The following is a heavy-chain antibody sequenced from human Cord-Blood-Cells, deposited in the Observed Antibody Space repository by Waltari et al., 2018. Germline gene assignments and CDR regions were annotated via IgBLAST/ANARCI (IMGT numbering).Heavy chain of an antibody. D-gene: IGHD6-13*01. CDR1: GFTFSSYG. CDR2: VWYDGSNK. CDR3: ARDAAAGFDAFDI. Sequence: QVQLVESGGGVVQPGRSLRLSCAAPGFTFSSYGMHWVRQAPGKGVEGVAVVWYDGSNKYYADSVKGRFTISRDNSKNTLYLQMNSLRAEDTAVYYCARDAAAGFDAFDIWGQGTMVTVSS. J-gene: IGHJ3*02. V-gene: IGHV3-33*01.